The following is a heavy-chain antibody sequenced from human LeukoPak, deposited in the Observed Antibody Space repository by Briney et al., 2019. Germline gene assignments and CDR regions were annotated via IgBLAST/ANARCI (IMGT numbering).Heavy chain of an antibody. D-gene: IGHD3-3*01. CDR3: ASGYDFWSGHPPSQYGMDV. J-gene: IGHJ6*02. CDR2: ISYDGKNT. CDR1: GFTFSKYP. V-gene: IGHV3-30*04. Sequence: GGSLRLSCAASGFTFSKYPVHWVRQIPGEGLDWVAIISYDGKNTYYADSAKGRFTISRDNSKNTLDLQMNSLRSEDTGVCYCASGYDFWSGHPPSQYGMDVWGQGTTVTVSS.